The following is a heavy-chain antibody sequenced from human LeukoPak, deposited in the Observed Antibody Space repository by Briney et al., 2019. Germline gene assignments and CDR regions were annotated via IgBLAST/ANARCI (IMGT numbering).Heavy chain of an antibody. V-gene: IGHV4-61*02. D-gene: IGHD3-22*01. J-gene: IGHJ6*03. CDR1: GGSISSGSYY. CDR2: IYTSGST. Sequence: SETLSLTCTVSGGSISSGSYYWSWIRQPTGKGLEWIGRIYTSGSTNYNPSLKSRVTISVDTSKNHFSLKLSSVTAADTAVYYCARSCYLPGHHDSSGYSRVGPGPYMDVWGKGTTVTVSS. CDR3: ARSCYLPGHHDSSGYSRVGPGPYMDV.